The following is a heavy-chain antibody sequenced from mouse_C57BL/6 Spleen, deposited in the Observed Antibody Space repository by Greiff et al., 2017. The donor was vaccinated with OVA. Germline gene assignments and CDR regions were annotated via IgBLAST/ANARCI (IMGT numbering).Heavy chain of an antibody. Sequence: QVQLQQSGAELVKPGASVKLSCKASGYTFTEYTIHWVKQRPGQGLEWIGGIYPGSGGTNYNGKFKGKATLTADKSSSTAYMQLSSLTSEDSAVYVCAKSGYDLDCWGQGTTLTVAS. CDR3: AKSGYDLDC. CDR2: IYPGSGGT. J-gene: IGHJ2*01. CDR1: GYTFTEYT. D-gene: IGHD2-14*01. V-gene: IGHV1-77*01.